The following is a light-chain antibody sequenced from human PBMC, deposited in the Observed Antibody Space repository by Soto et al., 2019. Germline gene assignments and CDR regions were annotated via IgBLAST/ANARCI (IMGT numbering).Light chain of an antibody. V-gene: IGLV2-11*01. Sequence: QSVLTQPASVSGSPGQSITISCTVTISDVGGYNYVSWYQQHPGKAPKLMIYDVTTRPSGVPDRFSGSRSGNTASLTISGLQAEDEADYYCSSHAGSSVVFGTGNKVNVL. CDR3: SSHAGSSVV. CDR1: ISDVGGYNY. J-gene: IGLJ1*01. CDR2: DVT.